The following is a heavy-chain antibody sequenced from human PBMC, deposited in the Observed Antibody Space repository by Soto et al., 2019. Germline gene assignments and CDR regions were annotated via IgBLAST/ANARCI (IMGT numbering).Heavy chain of an antibody. CDR1: GGTFSSYA. CDR2: TFPIFGTA. J-gene: IGHJ6*02. CDR3: ATVDISTWIDGMDV. V-gene: IGHV1-69*06. Sequence: QVQLVQSGAEEKKPGSSVKVSCKASGGTFSSYAISWVRQAPGQGLEWMGGTFPIFGTANYAQKFQGRVTISADKSTSTAYMELSSLRSEDTAVYYCATVDISTWIDGMDVWGQGTTVTVSS. D-gene: IGHD6-13*01.